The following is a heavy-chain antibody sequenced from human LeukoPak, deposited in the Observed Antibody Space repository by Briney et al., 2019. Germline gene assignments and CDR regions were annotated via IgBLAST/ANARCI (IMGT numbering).Heavy chain of an antibody. J-gene: IGHJ6*03. Sequence: GGSLRLSCAASGLTFRTYAMSWVRQAPGKGLEWVSYISSSGSTIYYADSVKGRFTISRDNAKNSLYLQMNSLRAEDTAVYYCARYYGPYYYYYMDVWGKGTTVTISS. CDR1: GLTFRTYA. V-gene: IGHV3-48*03. CDR3: ARYYGPYYYYYMDV. D-gene: IGHD2/OR15-2a*01. CDR2: ISSSGSTI.